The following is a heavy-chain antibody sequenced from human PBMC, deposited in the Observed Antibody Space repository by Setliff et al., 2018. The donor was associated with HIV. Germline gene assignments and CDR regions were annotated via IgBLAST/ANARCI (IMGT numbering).Heavy chain of an antibody. CDR2: IYNSGST. CDR3: ALSSGSYYNALDN. D-gene: IGHD3-10*01. CDR1: GGSISSGSYY. Sequence: LSLTCIVSGGSISSGSYYWTWIRQPPGKGLEWIGYIYNSGSTYYNPSLKSRVTISVDTSKNQFSLKLSSVTAADTAVYYCALSSGSYYNALDNWGQGTLVTVSS. J-gene: IGHJ4*02. V-gene: IGHV4-30-4*08.